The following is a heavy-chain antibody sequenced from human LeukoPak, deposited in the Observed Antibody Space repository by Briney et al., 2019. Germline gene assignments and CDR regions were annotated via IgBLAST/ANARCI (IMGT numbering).Heavy chain of an antibody. V-gene: IGHV4-34*01. Sequence: MPSETLSLTCAVYGGSFSGYYWSWIRQPPGKGLEWIGEINHSGSTNYNPSLKSRVTISVDTSKNQFSLKLSSVTAADTAVYYCARGRGQKYQLLLNWFDPWGQGTLVTVSS. CDR3: ARGRGQKYQLLLNWFDP. J-gene: IGHJ5*02. CDR2: INHSGST. D-gene: IGHD2-2*01. CDR1: GGSFSGYY.